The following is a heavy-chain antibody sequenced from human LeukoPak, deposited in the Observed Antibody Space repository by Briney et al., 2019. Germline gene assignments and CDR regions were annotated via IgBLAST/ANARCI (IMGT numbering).Heavy chain of an antibody. CDR3: AQIMITFGGVRDAFDI. CDR1: GFTFDDYA. V-gene: IGHV3-43*02. Sequence: PGGSLRLTCAASGFTFDDYAMHWVRQAPGKGLEWVSLIGGDGGSTYYADSVKGRFTISRDNSKNSLYLQMNSLRTEDTALYYCAQIMITFGGVRDAFDIWGQGTMVTVSS. D-gene: IGHD3-16*01. J-gene: IGHJ3*02. CDR2: IGGDGGST.